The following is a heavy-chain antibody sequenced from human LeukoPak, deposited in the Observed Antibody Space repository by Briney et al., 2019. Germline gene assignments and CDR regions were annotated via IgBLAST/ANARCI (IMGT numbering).Heavy chain of an antibody. CDR1: GGSISSGSYH. J-gene: IGHJ6*03. D-gene: IGHD6-19*01. V-gene: IGHV4-61*02. CDR2: IYTSGST. Sequence: PSQTLSLTCAVSGGSISSGSYHWSWIRQPAGKGLEWIGRIYTSGSTSYKSSLKSRVTISADTSKNQFSLKLSAVTAADTAVYYCARARGAVALEDYYYHMDVWGTGTTVTVSS. CDR3: ARARGAVALEDYYYHMDV.